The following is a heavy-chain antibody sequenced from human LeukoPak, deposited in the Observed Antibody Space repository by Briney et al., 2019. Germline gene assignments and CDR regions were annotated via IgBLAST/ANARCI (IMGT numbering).Heavy chain of an antibody. D-gene: IGHD6-19*01. J-gene: IGHJ4*02. CDR1: GFTFGSYA. V-gene: IGHV3-23*01. Sequence: PGGSLRHSCVASGFTFGSYAMSWVRQAPGKGLEWVSIITNGGATTYYADSVRGRFTISRDNSKNTLYLQMNSPRAEDTAVYYCVKLSSGSGSKFGFDSWGQGTLVTVSS. CDR3: VKLSSGSGSKFGFDS. CDR2: ITNGGATT.